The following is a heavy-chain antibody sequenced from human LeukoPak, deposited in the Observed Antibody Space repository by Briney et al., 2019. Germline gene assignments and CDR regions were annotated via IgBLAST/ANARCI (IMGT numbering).Heavy chain of an antibody. D-gene: IGHD1-7*01. CDR3: ARRTHARDY. J-gene: IGHJ4*02. Sequence: SETLSLTCTVSGGSISSSSYYWGWIRQPPGKGLEWIGSIYYSGSTYYNPSLKSRVTIFVDTSKNQFSLKLSSVTAADTAVYYCARRTHARDYWGQGTLVTVSS. CDR2: IYYSGST. V-gene: IGHV4-39*01. CDR1: GGSISSSSYY.